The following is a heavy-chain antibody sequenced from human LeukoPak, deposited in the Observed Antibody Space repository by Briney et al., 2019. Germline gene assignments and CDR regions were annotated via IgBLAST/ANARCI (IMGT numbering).Heavy chain of an antibody. CDR2: INHSGST. D-gene: IGHD5-18*01. CDR1: GGSFSGYY. CDR3: ARAEWYSYSDCYYYYYMDV. Sequence: SETLSLTCAVYGGSFSGYYWSWIRQPPGKGLEWIGEINHSGSTNYNPSLKSRVTISVDTSKNQFSLKLSSVTAADTAVYYCARAEWYSYSDCYYYYYMDVWGKGTTVTVSS. V-gene: IGHV4-34*01. J-gene: IGHJ6*03.